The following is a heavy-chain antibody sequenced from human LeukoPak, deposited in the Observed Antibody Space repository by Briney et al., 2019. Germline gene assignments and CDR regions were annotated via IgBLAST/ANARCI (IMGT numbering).Heavy chain of an antibody. Sequence: PGGSLRLPCAASVFTFSIYAMSWVRQAPGEGVEGVSAISGSGGGTYYADSVKGRFTISRDNSKNTLYLQMNSLRAEDTAVYYCAKDGSGSWYYFDYWGQGTLVTVSS. D-gene: IGHD6-13*01. CDR1: VFTFSIYA. V-gene: IGHV3-23*01. J-gene: IGHJ4*02. CDR2: ISGSGGGT. CDR3: AKDGSGSWYYFDY.